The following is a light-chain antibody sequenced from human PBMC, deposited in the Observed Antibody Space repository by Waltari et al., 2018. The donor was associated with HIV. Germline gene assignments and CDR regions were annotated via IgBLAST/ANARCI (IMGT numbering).Light chain of an antibody. J-gene: IGKJ2*01. CDR3: QQRSNRPPKYN. CDR1: QSVSSY. CDR2: DAS. V-gene: IGKV3-11*01. Sequence: EIVLTQSPATLSLSPGERATLSCRASQSVSSYLAWYQQKPGRAPRLLIYDASNRATGIPARFSGSGSGTDFTLTISSLEPEDFAVYYCQQRSNRPPKYNFGQGTKLEIK.